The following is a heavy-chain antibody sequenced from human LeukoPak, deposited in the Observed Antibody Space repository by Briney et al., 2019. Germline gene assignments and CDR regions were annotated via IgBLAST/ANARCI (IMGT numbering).Heavy chain of an antibody. CDR3: ARGSWYDPNWFDH. Sequence: SETLSLTCAVYGGSFSGYYWSWIRQPPGKGLEWIGEINHSGSTNYNPSLKSRVTISVDTSKNKFSLKLSSVTAADTAVYYCARGSWYDPNWFDHWGQGTLVTVSS. CDR1: GGSFSGYY. J-gene: IGHJ5*02. V-gene: IGHV4-34*01. CDR2: INHSGST. D-gene: IGHD6-13*01.